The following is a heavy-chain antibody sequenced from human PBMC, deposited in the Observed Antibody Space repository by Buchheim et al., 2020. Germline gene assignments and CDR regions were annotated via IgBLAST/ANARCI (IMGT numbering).Heavy chain of an antibody. D-gene: IGHD1-26*01. CDR1: GGSISSGYW. CDR2: IFHSGTT. Sequence: QVQLRESGPGLVKPSGTLSLTCAVSGGSISSGYWWSRVRQSPGKGLQWIGEIFHSGTTNYNPSLKRRVNISLDRSKNHFSLNLNSVTAADTAVYYCVGGGATVYGMDVWGQGTT. J-gene: IGHJ6*02. V-gene: IGHV4-4*02. CDR3: VGGGATVYGMDV.